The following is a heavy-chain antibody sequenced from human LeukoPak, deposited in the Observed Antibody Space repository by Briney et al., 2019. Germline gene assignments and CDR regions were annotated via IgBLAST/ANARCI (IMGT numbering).Heavy chain of an antibody. Sequence: ASVKVSCKASGYIFTSHSMHWVRQAPGQRLEWMGWINTGNGNTKYSQKFQGRVTVTRDTSASTVYMELSSLRSEDTAVYYCARDRVGVVTPGDAFDIWGQGTMVTVSS. CDR2: INTGNGNT. CDR1: GYIFTSHS. D-gene: IGHD4-23*01. J-gene: IGHJ3*02. CDR3: ARDRVGVVTPGDAFDI. V-gene: IGHV1-3*04.